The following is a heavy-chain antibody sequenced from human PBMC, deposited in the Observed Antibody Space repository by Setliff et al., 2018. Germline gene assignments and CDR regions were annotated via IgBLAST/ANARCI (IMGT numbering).Heavy chain of an antibody. CDR2: IHYSGST. Sequence: SETLSLTCSVSGGSISTYHWSWIRQPPEKGLEWIAYIHYSGSTNQNPSLKSRVTISVDTSKNQLSLKLASVTAADTAVYYCARRDSTGYYGYSFDFWGQGTLVTVSS. J-gene: IGHJ4*02. CDR1: GGSISTYH. V-gene: IGHV4-59*08. D-gene: IGHD3-22*01. CDR3: ARRDSTGYYGYSFDF.